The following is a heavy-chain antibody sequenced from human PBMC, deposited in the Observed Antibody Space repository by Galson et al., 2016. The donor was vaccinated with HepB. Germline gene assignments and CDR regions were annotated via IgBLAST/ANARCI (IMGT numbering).Heavy chain of an antibody. CDR3: ARDWAQWLPRGVIGGY. CDR1: GITFSNYC. CDR2: IWYDGSNR. D-gene: IGHD3-10*01. J-gene: IGHJ4*02. V-gene: IGHV3-33*08. Sequence: SLRLSCAASGITFSNYCMHWVRQAPGKGLEWVAVIWYDGSNRYYADSVRGRFTISRDNSNSTLFLEMNSLRAEDTGVYYCARDWAQWLPRGVIGGYWGQGALVTVSS.